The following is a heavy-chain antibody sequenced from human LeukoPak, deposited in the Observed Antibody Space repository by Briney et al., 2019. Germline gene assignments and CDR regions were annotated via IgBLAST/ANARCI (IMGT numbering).Heavy chain of an antibody. CDR3: AKGPRALDHSTHRFDY. J-gene: IGHJ4*02. D-gene: IGHD1-1*01. CDR1: GGSIRSYY. V-gene: IGHV4-59*01. CDR2: IYYSGST. Sequence: PSETPSLTCTVSGGSIRSYYWSWIRQPPGKGLEWIAYIYYSGSTNYNPSLKSRVTISVDTSKNQFSLKLSSVTAADTALYYCAKGPRALDHSTHRFDYWGKGTLVTVSS.